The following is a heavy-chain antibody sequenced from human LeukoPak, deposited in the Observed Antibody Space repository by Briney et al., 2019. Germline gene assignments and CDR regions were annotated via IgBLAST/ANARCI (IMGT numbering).Heavy chain of an antibody. CDR2: IIPIFGTA. CDR3: ARDFSRGDYFDY. CDR1: GGTFSSYA. V-gene: IGHV1-69*13. D-gene: IGHD5-12*01. Sequence: GASVKVSCKASGGTFSSYAISWVRQAPGQGLEWKGGIIPIFGTANYAQKFQGRVTITADESTSTAYMELSSLRSEDTAVYYCARDFSRGDYFDYWGQGTLVTVSS. J-gene: IGHJ4*02.